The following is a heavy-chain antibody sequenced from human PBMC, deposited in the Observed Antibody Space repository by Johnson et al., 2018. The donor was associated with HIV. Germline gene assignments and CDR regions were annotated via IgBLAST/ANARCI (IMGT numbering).Heavy chain of an antibody. J-gene: IGHJ3*02. CDR2: IKQDGSEK. V-gene: IGHV3-7*05. CDR1: GFIVSNYW. CDR3: ARSIMGAGPFDI. Sequence: MLLVESGGGLVQPGGSLRLSCAASGFIVSNYWMSWVRQAPGKGLEWVANIKQDGSEKNYVDSVKGRFIISRDNAKDSLYLQMNSLRAEDTAVYYCARSIMGAGPFDIWGQGTMVSVSS.